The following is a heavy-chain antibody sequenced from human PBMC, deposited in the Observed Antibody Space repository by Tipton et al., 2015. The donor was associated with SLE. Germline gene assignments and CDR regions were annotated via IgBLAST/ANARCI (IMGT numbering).Heavy chain of an antibody. Sequence: VQLVQSGAEVKKPGESLKISCKGSGYSFTSYWIGWVRQMPGKGLEWMGIIYPGDSDTRYSPSFQGQVTISADKSISTAYLQWSSLKASDTAMYYCARHFEITGPSSHFDYWGQGTLVTVSS. D-gene: IGHD1-20*01. CDR3: ARHFEITGPSSHFDY. J-gene: IGHJ4*02. CDR2: IYPGDSDT. CDR1: GYSFTSYW. V-gene: IGHV5-51*01.